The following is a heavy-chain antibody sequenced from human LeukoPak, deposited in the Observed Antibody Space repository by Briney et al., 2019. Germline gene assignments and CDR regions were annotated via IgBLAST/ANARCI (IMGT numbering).Heavy chain of an antibody. V-gene: IGHV4-39*01. J-gene: IGHJ4*02. CDR3: ARHPSSAWHADY. D-gene: IGHD6-25*01. CDR2: ISYSGTT. Sequence: SETLSLTCTVAGGSISTSSYCWGWIRQPPGKGLEWIGSISYSGTTYYNPSLKSRVTISVDTSNNQFSLRLSSVTAADTAVYFCARHPSSAWHADYWGQGTLVTVSS. CDR1: GGSISTSSYC.